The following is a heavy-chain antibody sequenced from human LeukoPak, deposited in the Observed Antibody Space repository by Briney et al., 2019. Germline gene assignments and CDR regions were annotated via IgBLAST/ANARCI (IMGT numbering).Heavy chain of an antibody. D-gene: IGHD2-15*01. J-gene: IGHJ5*01. V-gene: IGHV4-38-2*02. CDR3: ARLSGIYCDRGSCFNYFDS. CDR2: IYHSGST. CDR1: GYSISSGYY. Sequence: SETLSLTCTVSGYSISSGYYWGWIRQPPGKGLEWIGSIYHSGSTFYNPSLKSRVTISVDTSKNQFPLRLTSVTAADTAVYYCARLSGIYCDRGSCFNYFDSWGQGALVTVS.